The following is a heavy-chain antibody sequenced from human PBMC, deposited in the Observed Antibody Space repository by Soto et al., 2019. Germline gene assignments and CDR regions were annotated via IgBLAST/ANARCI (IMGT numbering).Heavy chain of an antibody. CDR1: GFSLSTTAEG. CDR2: IYWDDDE. V-gene: IGHV2-5*02. D-gene: IGHD2-2*01. Sequence: QITLKESGPTLVKPTQTLTLTCTFSGFSLSTTAEGVGWIRQPPGKALEWLALIYWDDDERYSPSLKSRLTLTKDPSKNQVVLTMTNVDPVDTATYYCAHGSCSSADCYPNPYLDYWGQGILVTVSS. CDR3: AHGSCSSADCYPNPYLDY. J-gene: IGHJ4*02.